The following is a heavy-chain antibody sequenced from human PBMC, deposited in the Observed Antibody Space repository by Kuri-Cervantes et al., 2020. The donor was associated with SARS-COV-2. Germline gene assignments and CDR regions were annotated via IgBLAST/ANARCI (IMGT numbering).Heavy chain of an antibody. J-gene: IGHJ4*02. D-gene: IGHD2-2*01. CDR3: ARVRMPAYYFDY. CDR2: IYSGGST. V-gene: IGHV3-53*01. Sequence: GESLKISCAASGLTVSSNYMSWVRQAPGKGLEWVSVIYSGGSTYYADSVKGRFTTSRDNSKNTLYLQMNSLRAEDTAVYYCARVRMPAYYFDYWGQGTLVTVSS. CDR1: GLTVSSNY.